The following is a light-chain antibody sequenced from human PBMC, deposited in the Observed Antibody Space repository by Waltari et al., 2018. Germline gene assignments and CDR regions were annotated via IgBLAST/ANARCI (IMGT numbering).Light chain of an antibody. CDR1: RRHVGGYHH. CDR3: CSYAGSYTFVV. CDR2: DVS. V-gene: IGLV2-11*01. J-gene: IGLJ2*01. Sequence: QSALPQPRSVSRSPGQSVTTSCTGTRRHVGGYHHVPWYQQHPGNAPKPMIYDVSKRPSGVPDRFSGSKSGNTASLTISGLQAEDEADYYCCSYAGSYTFVVFGGGTKLTVL.